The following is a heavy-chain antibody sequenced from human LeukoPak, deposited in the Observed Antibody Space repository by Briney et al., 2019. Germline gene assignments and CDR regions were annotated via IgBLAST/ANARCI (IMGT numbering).Heavy chain of an antibody. CDR2: INPSGGST. CDR3: ARARDGYNSGDY. J-gene: IGHJ4*02. V-gene: IGHV1-46*01. CDR1: GYTFTSYY. D-gene: IGHD5-24*01. Sequence: GASVKVSCKASGYTFTSYYMHWVRQAPGQGLGWMGIINPSGGSTSYAQKFQGRVTMTRDMSTSTVYMELSSLRSEDTAVYYCARARDGYNSGDYWGQGTLVTVSS.